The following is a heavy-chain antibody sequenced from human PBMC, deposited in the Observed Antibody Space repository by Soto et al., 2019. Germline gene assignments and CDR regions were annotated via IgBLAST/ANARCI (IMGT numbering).Heavy chain of an antibody. V-gene: IGHV3-7*01. Sequence: EVQLVESGGALVQPVGSLRLSWATSGFTFTHFWLNWVRQAPGKGLEGVANINIDGTEKYYGDSVKGRFTISRDNAKNSLYLQMDSLRDEDMAVYYCARNRGWEMLDYWGQGTLVTVSS. CDR3: ARNRGWEMLDY. CDR1: GFTFTHFW. D-gene: IGHD6-19*01. J-gene: IGHJ4*02. CDR2: INIDGTEK.